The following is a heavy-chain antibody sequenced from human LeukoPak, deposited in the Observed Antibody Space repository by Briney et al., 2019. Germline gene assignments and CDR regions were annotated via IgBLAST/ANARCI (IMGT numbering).Heavy chain of an antibody. Sequence: SETLPLTCAVYGGSFSGYYWSWIRQPPGKGLEWIGEINHSGSTNYNPSLKSRVTISVDTSKNQFSLKLSSMTAADTAVYYCARTIVGATTNDYWGQGTLVTVSS. CDR2: INHSGST. J-gene: IGHJ4*02. D-gene: IGHD1-26*01. CDR1: GGSFSGYY. CDR3: ARTIVGATTNDY. V-gene: IGHV4-34*01.